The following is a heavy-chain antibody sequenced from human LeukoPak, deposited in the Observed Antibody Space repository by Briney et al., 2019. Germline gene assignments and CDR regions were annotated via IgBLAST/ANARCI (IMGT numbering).Heavy chain of an antibody. V-gene: IGHV4-4*07. J-gene: IGHJ4*02. CDR2: IYTTGRT. CDR1: GGSISSYW. CDR3: ARGGYAISSYIFDY. D-gene: IGHD3-16*01. Sequence: SETLSLTCSVSGGSISSYWWSWIRQPAGKGLEFIGRIYTTGRTNYNPSLKSRVSMSVDTSKNKFSLELRSVTAADTAVYFCARGGYAISSYIFDYWGQGALVTVSS.